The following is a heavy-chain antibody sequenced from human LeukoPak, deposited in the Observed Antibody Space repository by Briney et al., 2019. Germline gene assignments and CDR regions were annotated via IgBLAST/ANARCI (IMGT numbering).Heavy chain of an antibody. V-gene: IGHV4-39*01. CDR1: GGSISGSIYY. CDR2: IYYSGGT. D-gene: IGHD3-9*01. Sequence: PSETLSLTCTVSGGSISGSIYYWGWIRQPPGKGLEWIGSIYYSGGTYYNPSLKSRVTLSVDTSKNQFSLKLGSVTGADTAVYYCARHQTYYDILTGYFNYWGQGTLVTVSS. CDR3: ARHQTYYDILTGYFNY. J-gene: IGHJ4*02.